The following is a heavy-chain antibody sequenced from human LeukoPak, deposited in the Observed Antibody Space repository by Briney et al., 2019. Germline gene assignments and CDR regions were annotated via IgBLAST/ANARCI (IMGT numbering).Heavy chain of an antibody. CDR2: ISSSSSTI. CDR1: GFTFSSYS. V-gene: IGHV3-48*01. Sequence: PGGSLRLSCAASGFTFSSYSMNWVRQAPGKGLEWVSYISSSSSTIYYADSVKGRFTISRDNAKNSLYLQMNSLRAEDTAVYYCASRSLPYAFDIWGQGTMVTVSS. CDR3: ASRSLPYAFDI. J-gene: IGHJ3*02.